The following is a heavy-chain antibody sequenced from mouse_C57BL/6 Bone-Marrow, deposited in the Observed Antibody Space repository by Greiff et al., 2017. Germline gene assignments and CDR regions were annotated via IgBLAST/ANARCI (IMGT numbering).Heavy chain of an antibody. CDR1: GFTFSDYG. Sequence: VQLQQSGGGLVKPGGSLKLSCAASGFTFSDYGMHWVRQAPEKGLEWVAYISSGSSTIYYADTVKGRFTISRDNAKNTLFLQMTSLRSEDTAMYYCARKYAMDYWGQGTSVTVSS. V-gene: IGHV5-17*01. CDR2: ISSGSSTI. CDR3: ARKYAMDY. J-gene: IGHJ4*01.